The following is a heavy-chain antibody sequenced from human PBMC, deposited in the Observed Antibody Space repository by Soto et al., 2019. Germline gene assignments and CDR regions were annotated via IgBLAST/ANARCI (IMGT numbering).Heavy chain of an antibody. Sequence: QVQLVESGGGVVQPGRSLRLSCAASGFTFSSYGMHWVRQAPGKGLEWVAVIWYDGSNKYYADSVKGRFTISRDNSKNTLYLQMNSLRAEDTAVYYCARDEAAARSMDYYGMDVWGQGTTVTVSS. J-gene: IGHJ6*02. D-gene: IGHD6-13*01. CDR1: GFTFSSYG. V-gene: IGHV3-33*01. CDR2: IWYDGSNK. CDR3: ARDEAAARSMDYYGMDV.